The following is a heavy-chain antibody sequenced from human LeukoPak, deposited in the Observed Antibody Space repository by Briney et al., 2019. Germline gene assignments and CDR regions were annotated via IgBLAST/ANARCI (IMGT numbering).Heavy chain of an antibody. CDR3: ARDGYANIAVDLAFDI. Sequence: GGSLRLSCAASGFTFNSYSMNWFRQAPGKGLEWVSSISSSSRFIYYADSVKGRFTISRDNAKNSLYLQMTSLRAADTAVYYCARDGYANIAVDLAFDIWGQGTMVTVSS. V-gene: IGHV3-21*01. CDR2: ISSSSRFI. CDR1: GFTFNSYS. D-gene: IGHD6-19*01. J-gene: IGHJ3*02.